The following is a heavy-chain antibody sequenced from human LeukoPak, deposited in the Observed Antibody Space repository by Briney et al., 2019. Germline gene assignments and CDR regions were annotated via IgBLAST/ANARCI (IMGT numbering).Heavy chain of an antibody. Sequence: GGSLRLSCAASGFTFSNHGMSWVRQGPGKGLEWVSAISGSGEKTYYADSVKVRFTISRDNSKNTLYLQMNSLRAEDTAVYYCAKDPRVATIEIFDYWGQGTLVTVSS. CDR1: GFTFSNHG. D-gene: IGHD5-12*01. J-gene: IGHJ4*02. V-gene: IGHV3-23*01. CDR2: ISGSGEKT. CDR3: AKDPRVATIEIFDY.